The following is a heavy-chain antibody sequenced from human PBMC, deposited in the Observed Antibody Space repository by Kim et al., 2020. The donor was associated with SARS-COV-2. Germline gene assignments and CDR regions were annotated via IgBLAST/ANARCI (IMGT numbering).Heavy chain of an antibody. CDR3: ASLRRGAVAGIIGTSNNWFDA. J-gene: IGHJ5*02. Sequence: SETLSLTCTVSGGSISSSSYYWGWIRQPPGKGLEWIGSIYYSGSTYYNPSLKSRATISVDTSKNQFSLKLSSVTAADTAVYYCASLRRGAVAGIIGTSNNWFDAWGQGTLVTVSS. V-gene: IGHV4-39*01. D-gene: IGHD6-19*01. CDR2: IYYSGST. CDR1: GGSISSSSYY.